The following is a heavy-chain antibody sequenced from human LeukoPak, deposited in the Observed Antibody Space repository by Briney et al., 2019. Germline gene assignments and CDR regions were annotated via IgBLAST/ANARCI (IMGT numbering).Heavy chain of an antibody. CDR3: ARAYYDSSGYYSYYYYYGMDV. CDR2: ISGSGGST. Sequence: GGSLRLSCAVSGLTFNDAWVSWVRQAPGQGREWVSAISGSGGSTYYADSVKGWFTISRDSSKNTLYLQMNSLRTEDTAVYYCARAYYDSSGYYSYYYYYGMDVWGQGTTVTVSS. CDR1: GLTFNDAW. D-gene: IGHD3-22*01. J-gene: IGHJ6*02. V-gene: IGHV3-23*01.